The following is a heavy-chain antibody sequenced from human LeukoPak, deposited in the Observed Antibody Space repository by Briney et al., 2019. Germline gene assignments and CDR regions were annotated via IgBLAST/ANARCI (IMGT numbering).Heavy chain of an antibody. CDR2: TSSSSGHI. J-gene: IGHJ4*02. CDR1: GFTFNTYS. Sequence: GGSLRLSCAASGFTFNTYSMNWVRQAPGKGLEWVSSTSSSSGHIFYADSVKGRFSISRDNAKNSLYLQMNSLRVEDTAVYYCARYPTYYYDSSGYKEGSYFDYWGQGTLVTVSS. D-gene: IGHD3-22*01. CDR3: ARYPTYYYDSSGYKEGSYFDY. V-gene: IGHV3-21*01.